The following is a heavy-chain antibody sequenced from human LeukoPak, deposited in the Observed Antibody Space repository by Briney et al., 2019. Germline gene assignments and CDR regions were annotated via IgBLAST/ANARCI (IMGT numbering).Heavy chain of an antibody. CDR2: INPGGSSI. J-gene: IGHJ4*02. Sequence: PGGSLRLSCAASGVTFSSYWMHWVRQVPGKGLVWVARINPGGSSITYADSVKGRFTISRDNAKNTLYLQMDSLRAEDTGVYYCARSNQADDYWGQGTLVTVSS. CDR3: ARSNQADDY. D-gene: IGHD1-14*01. V-gene: IGHV3-74*01. CDR1: GVTFSSYW.